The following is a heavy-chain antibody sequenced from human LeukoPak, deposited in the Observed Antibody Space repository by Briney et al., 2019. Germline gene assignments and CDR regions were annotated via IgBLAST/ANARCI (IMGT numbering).Heavy chain of an antibody. Sequence: KPSETLSLTCTVSGGSISSSSYYWGWIRQPPGKGLEWIGIIYYSGSTYYNPSLKSRVTMSVDTSKNQFSLKLSSVTAADTAVYYCARDLWQQLGYNWLDPWGQGTLVTVSS. CDR1: GGSISSSSYY. D-gene: IGHD6-13*01. V-gene: IGHV4-39*07. CDR3: ARDLWQQLGYNWLDP. CDR2: IYYSGST. J-gene: IGHJ5*02.